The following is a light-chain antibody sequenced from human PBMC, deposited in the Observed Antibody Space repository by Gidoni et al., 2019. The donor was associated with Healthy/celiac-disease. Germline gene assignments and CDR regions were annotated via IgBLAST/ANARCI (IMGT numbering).Light chain of an antibody. CDR1: SSDVGGYNY. V-gene: IGLV2-14*01. Sequence: QSALTQPASVSGSPGQSITISCTGTSSDVGGYNYVSWYQQHTGKARKLMVYGVSNSPSGLFNRCSGSKSGNAASLSISGLRAEDEADYNWSTYTRSSKLEVFGGGTKLTVL. CDR3: STYTRSSKLEV. J-gene: IGLJ2*01. CDR2: GVS.